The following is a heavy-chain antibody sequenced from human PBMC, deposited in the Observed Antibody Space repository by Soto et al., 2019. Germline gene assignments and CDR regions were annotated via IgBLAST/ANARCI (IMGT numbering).Heavy chain of an antibody. J-gene: IGHJ4*02. CDR3: NSYPDFWGGHTPL. Sequence: EVQLVESGGGLVQPGGSLRLSCAASGFSITNTWMHWVRQAPGKGLEWVGRVKSKPDGGTADYAAPVKGRFTVSRDDSNNTQYLQMNSLKMEDTAVYYCNSYPDFWGGHTPLWGQGTLVTVSS. D-gene: IGHD3-3*01. CDR2: VKSKPDGGTA. V-gene: IGHV3-15*07. CDR1: GFSITNTW.